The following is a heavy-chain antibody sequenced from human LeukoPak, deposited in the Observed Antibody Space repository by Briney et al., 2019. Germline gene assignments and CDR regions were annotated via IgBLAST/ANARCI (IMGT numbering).Heavy chain of an antibody. Sequence: SETLSLTCTVSGRPISSSSYYWGWIRQPPGKGLEWIGSIYYSGSTYYNPSLNNRVTISVDTSKNPFSLTLSSVTAADTAVYYCARHLYYYGSGSYHYYYYYYMDVWGKGTTVTVSS. D-gene: IGHD3-10*01. CDR2: IYYSGST. V-gene: IGHV4-39*01. J-gene: IGHJ6*03. CDR3: ARHLYYYGSGSYHYYYYYYMDV. CDR1: GRPISSSSYY.